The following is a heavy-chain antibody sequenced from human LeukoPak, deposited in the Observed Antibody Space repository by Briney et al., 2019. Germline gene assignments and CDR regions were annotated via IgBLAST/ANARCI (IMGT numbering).Heavy chain of an antibody. J-gene: IGHJ4*02. CDR2: IYYSGST. D-gene: IGHD6-13*01. Sequence: SETLSLTCTVSGGSISSYYWSWIRQPPGRGLEWIGYIYYSGSTNYNPSLKSQVTISVDTSKNQFSLKLSSVTAADTAVYYCARHSSSWYRLFDYWGQGTLVTVSS. CDR1: GGSISSYY. CDR3: ARHSSSWYRLFDY. V-gene: IGHV4-59*08.